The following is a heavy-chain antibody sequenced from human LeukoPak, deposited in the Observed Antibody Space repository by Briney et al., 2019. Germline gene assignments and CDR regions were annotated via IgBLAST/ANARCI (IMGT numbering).Heavy chain of an antibody. V-gene: IGHV1-2*02. J-gene: IGHJ4*02. CDR3: ARDTITVTTPYFDY. CDR2: INSDSGGT. Sequence: ATVKVSCKASGYTFTGYYIDWVRQAPGQGLEWMGWINSDSGGTNYAQKFQGRVTMTRDTSTSTAYMELSSLRSDDTAFYYCARDTITVTTPYFDYWGQGTLVTVPS. D-gene: IGHD4-17*01. CDR1: GYTFTGYY.